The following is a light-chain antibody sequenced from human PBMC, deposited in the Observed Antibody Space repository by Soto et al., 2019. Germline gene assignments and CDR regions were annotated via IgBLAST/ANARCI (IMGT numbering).Light chain of an antibody. CDR3: SSYAGSSNV. J-gene: IGLJ1*01. Sequence: QSALTQPASVSGSPGQSLTIPCTGSGSDVGSFNLVSWYQQHPDKVPRLVIYEATKRPSGVSDRFSGSKSGNTASLTVSGLQAEDEANYYCSSYAGSSNVFGTGTKLTVL. CDR2: EAT. V-gene: IGLV2-14*02. CDR1: GSDVGSFNL.